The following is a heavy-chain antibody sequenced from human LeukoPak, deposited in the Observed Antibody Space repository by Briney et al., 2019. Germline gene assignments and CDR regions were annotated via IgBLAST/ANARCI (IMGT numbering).Heavy chain of an antibody. V-gene: IGHV1-69*06. CDR2: IVPIFGTA. D-gene: IGHD3-3*01. CDR1: GGTFSSYA. CDR3: ASSSWSGSLKMVWFDP. Sequence: ASVKVSCKASGGTFSSYAISWVRQAPGQGLEWMGGIVPIFGTANYAQKFQGRVTITADKSTSTAYMELSSLRSEDTAVYYCASSSWSGSLKMVWFDPWGQGTLVTVSS. J-gene: IGHJ5*02.